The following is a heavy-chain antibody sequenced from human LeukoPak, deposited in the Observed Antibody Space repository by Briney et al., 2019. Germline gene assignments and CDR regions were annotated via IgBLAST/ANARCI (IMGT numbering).Heavy chain of an antibody. V-gene: IGHV4-4*09. Sequence: SETLSLTCTVSGGSISSYYWSWIRQPPGKGLEWIGYIYTSGSTNYNPSLKSRVTISVDTSKNQFSLKLSSVTAADTAVYYCARRRLEGRFDYWGQGTLVTVSS. CDR1: GGSISSYY. CDR2: IYTSGST. D-gene: IGHD4-17*01. J-gene: IGHJ4*02. CDR3: ARRRLEGRFDY.